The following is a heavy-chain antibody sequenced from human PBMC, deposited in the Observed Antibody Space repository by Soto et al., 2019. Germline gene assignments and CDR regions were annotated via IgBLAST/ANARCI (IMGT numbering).Heavy chain of an antibody. J-gene: IGHJ6*02. D-gene: IGHD3-3*01. CDR1: GGSISSGGYY. V-gene: IGHV4-31*03. CDR2: IYYSGST. Sequence: QVQLQESGPGLVKPSQTLSLTCTVSGGSISSGGYYWSWIRQHPGKGLEWIGYIYYSGSTYYNPSLKSRVTISVDTSKNQFSLKLSSVTAADTDVYYCARGVSDFWSGPHYYYYGMDVWGQGTTVTVSS. CDR3: ARGVSDFWSGPHYYYYGMDV.